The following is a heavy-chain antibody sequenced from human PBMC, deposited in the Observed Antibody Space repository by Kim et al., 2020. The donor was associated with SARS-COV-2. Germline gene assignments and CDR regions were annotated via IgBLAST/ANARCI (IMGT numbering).Heavy chain of an antibody. V-gene: IGHV4-31*03. CDR1: GGSISSGGYY. D-gene: IGHD3-22*01. Sequence: SETLSLTCTVSGGSISSGGYYWSWIRQHPGKGLEWIGYIYYSGSTYYNPSLKSRVTISVDTSKNQFSLKLSSVTAADTAVYYCASAPIVVVITHFDYWGQGTLVTVSS. CDR2: IYYSGST. CDR3: ASAPIVVVITHFDY. J-gene: IGHJ4*02.